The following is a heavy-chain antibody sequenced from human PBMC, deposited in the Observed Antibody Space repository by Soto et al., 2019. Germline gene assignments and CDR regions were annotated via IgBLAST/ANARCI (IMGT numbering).Heavy chain of an antibody. CDR2: LSYTGNSYNP. Sequence: QVQLQESGPGLVKASQTLSLTCTVSGASISGSDHYWSWIRQPPGKGLEWIGHLSYTGNSYNPYYNTSLQSRPTMSLDTSTNQFSLNMTSVTAADTAVYFCARSGRSLLDYWGQGALVAVSS. V-gene: IGHV4-30-4*01. J-gene: IGHJ4*02. CDR3: ARSGRSLLDY. D-gene: IGHD1-26*01. CDR1: GASISGSDHY.